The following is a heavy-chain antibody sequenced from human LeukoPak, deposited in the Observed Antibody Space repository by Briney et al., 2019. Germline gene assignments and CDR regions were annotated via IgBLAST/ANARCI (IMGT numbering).Heavy chain of an antibody. CDR3: AREHIVVVTATDYYYYGMDV. CDR2: IYYSGST. CDR1: GGSISSSYYY. D-gene: IGHD2-21*02. J-gene: IGHJ6*02. Sequence: SETLSLTCTVSGGSISSSYYYWGWIRQPPGKGLEWIGSIYYSGSTYYNPSLKSRVTISVDTSKNQFSLKLSSVTAADTAVYYCAREHIVVVTATDYYYYGMDVWGQGTTVTVSS. V-gene: IGHV4-39*07.